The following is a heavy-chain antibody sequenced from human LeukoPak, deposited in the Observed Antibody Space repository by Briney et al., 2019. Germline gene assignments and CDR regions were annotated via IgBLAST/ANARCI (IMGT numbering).Heavy chain of an antibody. CDR3: ATTSQWRFES. CDR1: GFTVSNSY. V-gene: IGHV3-53*04. Sequence: PGGSLRLSCAASGFTVSNSYMSWVRQAPGKGLEWVSVIYPGGSTNNADSVKGRFTISRHDSENTLYLQMNSLRAEDTAVYYCATTSQWRFESWGQGTLVTVSS. D-gene: IGHD6-19*01. CDR2: IYPGGST. J-gene: IGHJ5*01.